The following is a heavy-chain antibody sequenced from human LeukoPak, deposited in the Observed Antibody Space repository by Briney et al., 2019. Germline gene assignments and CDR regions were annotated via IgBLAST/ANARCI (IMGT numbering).Heavy chain of an antibody. CDR2: IGTGGDT. J-gene: IGHJ4*02. CDR1: GFTLSSAD. Sequence: GGSLRLSCAASGFTLSSADMHWVRQATGKGLEWVSAIGTGGDTYYPGSVKGRFTISRENAKNSLYLQMNSLRAEDTAVYYCADYGPGAFDYWGQGTLVTVSS. CDR3: ADYGPGAFDY. V-gene: IGHV3-13*01. D-gene: IGHD3-10*01.